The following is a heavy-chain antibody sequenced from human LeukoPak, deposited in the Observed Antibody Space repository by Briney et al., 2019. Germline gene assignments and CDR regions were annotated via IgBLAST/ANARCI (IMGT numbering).Heavy chain of an antibody. D-gene: IGHD3-10*01. CDR3: ARGRSSMVRGYYYYYMDV. Sequence: PSETLSLTCTVSGGSISSYYWRWIRQPPGKGLEWIGYIYYSGSTNYNPSLKSRVTISVDTSKNQFSLKLSSVTAADTAVYYCARGRSSMVRGYYYYYMDVWGKGTTVTVSS. V-gene: IGHV4-59*01. CDR1: GGSISSYY. CDR2: IYYSGST. J-gene: IGHJ6*03.